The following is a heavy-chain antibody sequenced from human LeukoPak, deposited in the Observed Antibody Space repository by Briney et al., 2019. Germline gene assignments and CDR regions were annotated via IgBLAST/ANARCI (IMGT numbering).Heavy chain of an antibody. CDR1: GFTFSNYA. Sequence: PGGSLRLSCAASGFTFSNYAMSWVRQAPGKGLEWVSGISVSGGDTYYGDSVRGRFTISRDNSKNTLYLQMNSLRAEDTAVYYCAKDPGAGYYYYFDYWGQGTLVTVSS. CDR2: ISVSGGDT. CDR3: AKDPGAGYYYYFDY. V-gene: IGHV3-23*01. J-gene: IGHJ4*02. D-gene: IGHD3-22*01.